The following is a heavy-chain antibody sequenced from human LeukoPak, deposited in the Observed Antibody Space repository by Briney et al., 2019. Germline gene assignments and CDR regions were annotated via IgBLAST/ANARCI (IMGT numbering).Heavy chain of an antibody. V-gene: IGHV1-69*05. CDR3: ARRRTDRGGYYYYYMDV. CDR2: IIPIFGTA. CDR1: GGTFCSYA. J-gene: IGHJ6*03. D-gene: IGHD3-10*01. Sequence: SVKVSCKASGGTFCSYAISWVRQAPGQGLEWMGGIIPIFGTANYAQKFQGRVTITTDESTSTAYMELSSLRSEDTAVYYCARRRTDRGGYYYYYMDVWGKGTTVTVSS.